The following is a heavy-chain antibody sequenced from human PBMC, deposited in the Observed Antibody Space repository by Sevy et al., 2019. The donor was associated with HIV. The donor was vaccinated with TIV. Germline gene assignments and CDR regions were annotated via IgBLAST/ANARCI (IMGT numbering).Heavy chain of an antibody. CDR2: IYNSGSS. Sequence: SETLSLTCSVSGGSISSYYWSWVRQPPGKGLEWIGYIYNSGSSNYNPSLNSRVTISVDTSKNQFSLKLSSVTAADTAVYYCARAGGAKDYGMDVWGQWTTVTVSS. V-gene: IGHV4-59*01. CDR3: ARAGGAKDYGMDV. CDR1: GGSISSYY. D-gene: IGHD3-10*01. J-gene: IGHJ6*02.